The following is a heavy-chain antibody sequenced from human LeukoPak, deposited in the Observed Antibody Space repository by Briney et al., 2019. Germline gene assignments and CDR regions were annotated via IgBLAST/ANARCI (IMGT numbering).Heavy chain of an antibody. Sequence: GGSLRLSCAASGFTLSSYWMHWVRQAPGKGLVWVSRIYTDGSSTNYADSVKGRFTISRDNAKNSLYLQMNSLRAEDTAVYYCAKVGAGATGNDAFDIWGQGTMVTVSS. CDR3: AKVGAGATGNDAFDI. V-gene: IGHV3-74*01. CDR2: IYTDGSST. CDR1: GFTLSSYW. D-gene: IGHD1-26*01. J-gene: IGHJ3*02.